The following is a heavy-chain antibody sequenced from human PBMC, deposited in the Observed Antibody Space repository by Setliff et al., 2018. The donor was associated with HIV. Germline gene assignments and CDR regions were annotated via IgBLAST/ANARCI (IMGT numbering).Heavy chain of an antibody. Sequence: GSLRLSCAASGFSFSNAWMNWVRQAPGKGLEWVGRIKSKTDGGTTDYAAPVKGRFTISRDDSKNTVYLQMNSLKTEDTAVYYCTTDLIPTMVRGIIEVGNYWGQGTLVTVSS. D-gene: IGHD3-10*01. V-gene: IGHV3-15*01. CDR2: IKSKTDGGTT. CDR1: GFSFSNAW. J-gene: IGHJ4*02. CDR3: TTDLIPTMVRGIIEVGNY.